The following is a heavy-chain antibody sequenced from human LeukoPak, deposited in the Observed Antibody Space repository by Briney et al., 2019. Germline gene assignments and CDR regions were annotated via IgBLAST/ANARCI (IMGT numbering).Heavy chain of an antibody. J-gene: IGHJ5*02. Sequence: GGSLRLSCAASGFTFSSYSMNWVRQAPGEGLEWVSSISSSSSYIYYADSVKGRFTISRDNAKNSLYLQMNSLRAEDTAVYYCAREQQLGYNWFDPWGQGTLVTVSS. CDR2: ISSSSSYI. CDR3: AREQQLGYNWFDP. V-gene: IGHV3-21*01. CDR1: GFTFSSYS. D-gene: IGHD6-13*01.